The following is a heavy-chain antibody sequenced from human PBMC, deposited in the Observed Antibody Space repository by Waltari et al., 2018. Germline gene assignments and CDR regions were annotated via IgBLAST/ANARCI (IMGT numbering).Heavy chain of an antibody. CDR2: IYHSGIT. J-gene: IGHJ4*02. D-gene: IGHD6-25*01. CDR1: GYSISSGYY. Sequence: QVQLQESGPGLVKPSETLSLTCAVSGYSISSGYYWGWIRQPPGKGLEWIGSIYHSGITYYNPSLKSRVTISVDTSKNQFSLKLSSVTAADTAVYYCASSSEGPPDYWGQGTLVTVSS. CDR3: ASSSEGPPDY. V-gene: IGHV4-38-2*01.